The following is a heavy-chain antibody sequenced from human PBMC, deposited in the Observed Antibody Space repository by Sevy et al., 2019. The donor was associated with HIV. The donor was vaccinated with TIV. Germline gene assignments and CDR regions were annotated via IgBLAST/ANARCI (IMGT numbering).Heavy chain of an antibody. J-gene: IGHJ4*02. Sequence: ASVKVSCKASGFTFSSSAVQSVRQARGQRLEWIGWIVVGSGNTNYAQKFHERVTITRDMSTSTAYMELSSLRSEDTAVYYCAAEPAGYSERGDFFDYWGQRTLVTVSS. CDR3: AAEPAGYSERGDFFDY. CDR2: IVVGSGNT. D-gene: IGHD2-15*01. V-gene: IGHV1-58*01. CDR1: GFTFSSSA.